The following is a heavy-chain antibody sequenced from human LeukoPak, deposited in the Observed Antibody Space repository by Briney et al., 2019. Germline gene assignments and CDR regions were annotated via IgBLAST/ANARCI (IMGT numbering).Heavy chain of an antibody. CDR3: ARGFISADDNS. Sequence: ASVKVSCKASGKTFTSYYIHWVRQAPGQGLEYMGWINPQNGDTEYEPKFQGRVTMTRDTSINTAYVELSGLRFDDTAVYFCARGFISADDNSWGQGTLVTVSS. V-gene: IGHV1-2*02. CDR2: INPQNGDT. D-gene: IGHD5-24*01. CDR1: GKTFTSYY. J-gene: IGHJ4*02.